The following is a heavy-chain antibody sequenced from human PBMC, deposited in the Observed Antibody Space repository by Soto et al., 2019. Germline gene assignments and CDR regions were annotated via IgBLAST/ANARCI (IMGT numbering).Heavy chain of an antibody. Sequence: VSVKVSCKASGYTFTSYYMHWVRQAPGQGLEWMGIINPSDGKTIYAQKFQGRVTMTEDTSTDTAYMELSSLRSEDTAVYYCATELAAAGTYPYYYMDVWGKGTTVTVSS. CDR3: ATELAAAGTYPYYYMDV. J-gene: IGHJ6*03. D-gene: IGHD6-13*01. CDR1: GYTFTSYY. CDR2: INPSDGKT. V-gene: IGHV1-46*01.